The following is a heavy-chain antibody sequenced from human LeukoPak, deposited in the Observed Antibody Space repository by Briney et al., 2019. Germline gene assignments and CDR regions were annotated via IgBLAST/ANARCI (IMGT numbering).Heavy chain of an antibody. J-gene: IGHJ4*02. D-gene: IGHD1-7*01. CDR3: AKSRGGLELSFDY. Sequence: GGSQRLSCAASGFTFSSYGMHWVRQAPGKGLEWVAFIRYDGSNKYYADSVKGRFTISRDNSKNTLYLQMNSLRAEDTAVYYCAKSRGGLELSFDYWGQGTLSPSPQ. CDR1: GFTFSSYG. V-gene: IGHV3-30*02. CDR2: IRYDGSNK.